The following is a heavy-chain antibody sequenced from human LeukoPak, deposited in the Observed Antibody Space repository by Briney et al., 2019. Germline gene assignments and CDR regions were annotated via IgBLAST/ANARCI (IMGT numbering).Heavy chain of an antibody. CDR1: GFTFSSYS. CDR3: ARGMDGGNPHDAFDI. Sequence: PGGSLRLSCAASGFTFSSYSMNWVRQAPGKGLEWVSSISSSSSYIYYADSVKGRFTISRDNAKNSLYLQMNSLRAEDTAVYYCARGMDGGNPHDAFDIWGQGTMVTVSS. CDR2: ISSSSSYI. V-gene: IGHV3-21*01. D-gene: IGHD4-23*01. J-gene: IGHJ3*02.